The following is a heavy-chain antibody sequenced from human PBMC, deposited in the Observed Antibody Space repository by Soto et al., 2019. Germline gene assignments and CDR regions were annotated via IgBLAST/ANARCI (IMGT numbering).Heavy chain of an antibody. J-gene: IGHJ4*02. CDR1: GGSFSGYY. Sequence: SETLSLTCAVYGGSFSGYYWSWIRQPPGKGLEWIGEINHSGSTNYNPSLKSRVTISVDTSKNQFSLKLSSVTAADTAVYYCAGWKSNWNSYYFDYWGQGTLVTVYS. D-gene: IGHD1-7*01. V-gene: IGHV4-34*01. CDR3: AGWKSNWNSYYFDY. CDR2: INHSGST.